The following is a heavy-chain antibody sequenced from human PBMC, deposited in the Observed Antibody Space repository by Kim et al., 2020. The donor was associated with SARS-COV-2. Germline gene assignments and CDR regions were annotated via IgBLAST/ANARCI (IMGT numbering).Heavy chain of an antibody. V-gene: IGHV3-48*03. CDR1: GFTFSSYE. J-gene: IGHJ1*01. CDR2: ISSSGSTI. Sequence: GGSLRLSCAASGFTFSSYEMNWVRQAPGKGLEWVSYISSSGSTIYYADSVKGRFTISRDNAKNSLYLQMNSLRAEDTAVYYCARDGGNHNLLPEYFQHWGQGTLVTVSS. CDR3: ARDGGNHNLLPEYFQH. D-gene: IGHD2-15*01.